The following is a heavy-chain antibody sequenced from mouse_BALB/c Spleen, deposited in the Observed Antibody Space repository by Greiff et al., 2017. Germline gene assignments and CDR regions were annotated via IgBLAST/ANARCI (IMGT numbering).Heavy chain of an antibody. CDR3: ASGGLRQNYYAMDY. V-gene: IGHV1S81*02. Sequence: QVQLKQSGAELVKPGASVKLSCKASGYTFTSYWMHWVKQRPGQGLEWIGEINPSNGRTNYNEKFKSKATLTVDKSSSTAYMQLSSLTSEDSAVYYCASGGLRQNYYAMDYWGQGTSVTVSS. J-gene: IGHJ4*01. D-gene: IGHD2-2*01. CDR2: INPSNGRT. CDR1: GYTFTSYW.